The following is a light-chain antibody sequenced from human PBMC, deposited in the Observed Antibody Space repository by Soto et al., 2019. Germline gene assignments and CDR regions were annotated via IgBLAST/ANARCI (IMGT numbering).Light chain of an antibody. V-gene: IGLV2-14*01. CDR2: DVS. J-gene: IGLJ3*02. Sequence: QSVLTQPASVSGSPGQSITISCTGTSSDVGGYDYVSWYQQHPGKAPKVMIYDVSNRTSGVSNRFSGSKSGNTASLTISGLQHEDEDDYYCSSYTSSNTWVFGGGTKVTVL. CDR1: SSDVGGYDY. CDR3: SSYTSSNTWV.